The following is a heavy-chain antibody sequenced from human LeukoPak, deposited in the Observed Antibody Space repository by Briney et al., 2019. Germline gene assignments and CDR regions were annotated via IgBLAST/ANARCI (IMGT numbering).Heavy chain of an antibody. V-gene: IGHV4-61*02. Sequence: PSETLSLTCTVAGGSISSGSYSWNWIRQPAGKGLEWIGRFYTSGSTNYNPSLKSRVTTSVDTSKNQFSLKLSSVTAADTAVYYCARGEGQFDPWGQGTLVTVSS. CDR3: ARGEGQFDP. CDR1: GGSISSGSYS. CDR2: FYTSGST. D-gene: IGHD1-26*01. J-gene: IGHJ5*02.